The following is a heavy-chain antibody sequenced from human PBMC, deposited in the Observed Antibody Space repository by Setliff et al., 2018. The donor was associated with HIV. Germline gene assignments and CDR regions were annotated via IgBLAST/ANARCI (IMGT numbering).Heavy chain of an antibody. CDR2: IYHSGST. Sequence: SETLSLTCAVSGYSISSGYCWGWIRQPPGKGLEWIGSIYHSGSTYYNPSLKSRVTISLDTSKNQFSLKLSSVTAADTAVYYCAREIYGGNSRPFDYWGQGTLVTVSS. CDR1: GYSISSGYC. D-gene: IGHD4-17*01. V-gene: IGHV4-38-2*02. J-gene: IGHJ4*02. CDR3: AREIYGGNSRPFDY.